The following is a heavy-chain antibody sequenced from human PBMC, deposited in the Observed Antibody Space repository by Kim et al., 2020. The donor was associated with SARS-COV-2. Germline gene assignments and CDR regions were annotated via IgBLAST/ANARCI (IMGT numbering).Heavy chain of an antibody. J-gene: IGHJ4*02. D-gene: IGHD6-13*01. CDR2: VYYGGNI. V-gene: IGHV4-59*01. CDR1: GGSLGNYY. Sequence: SETLSLTCSVSGGSLGNYYWAWIRQPPGMPLEWIGYVYYGGNINNNPSLRGRVSISIDTLKNQFSLRLGSVTAADTAVYYCARRAAQRGCFDSWGQGSL. CDR3: ARRAAQRGCFDS.